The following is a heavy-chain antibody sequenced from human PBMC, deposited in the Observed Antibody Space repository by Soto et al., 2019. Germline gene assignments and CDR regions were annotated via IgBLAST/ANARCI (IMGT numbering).Heavy chain of an antibody. CDR2: IYYSGST. V-gene: IGHV4-59*01. D-gene: IGHD3-22*01. CDR1: GGSISSYY. Sequence: SEPLSLTRTVSGGSISSYYWSWIRQPPGKGLEWIGYIYYSGSTNYNPSLKSRVTISVDTSKNQFSLKLSSVTAADTAVYYCARAGRITMIVVVPRVGAFDIWGQGTMVPVS. CDR3: ARAGRITMIVVVPRVGAFDI. J-gene: IGHJ3*02.